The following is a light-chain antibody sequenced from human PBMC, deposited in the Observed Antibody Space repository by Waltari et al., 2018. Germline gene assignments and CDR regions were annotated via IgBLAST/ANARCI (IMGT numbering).Light chain of an antibody. CDR1: QGISNY. CDR3: LQYNSKPYN. CDR2: AAS. V-gene: IGKV1-17*01. J-gene: IGKJ2*01. Sequence: DIQMTQSPSSLSASVGDRVTITCRASQGISNYLSWYQQKPGKAPKRLIYAASSLESGVPPRFSGSGSGTEFTLTISSLQPEDSSAYYCLQYNSKPYNFGQGTKVEIK.